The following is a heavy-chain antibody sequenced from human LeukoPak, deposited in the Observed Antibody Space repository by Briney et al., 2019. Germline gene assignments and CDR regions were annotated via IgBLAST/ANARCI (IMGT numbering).Heavy chain of an antibody. CDR2: IYTSGST. Sequence: SETLSPTCTVSGGSISSGSYYWSWIRQPAGKGLEWIGRIYTSGSTNYNPSLKSRVTISVDTSKNQFSLKLSSVTAADTAVYYCARSRYSSGTYYFDYWGQGTLVTVSS. V-gene: IGHV4-61*02. J-gene: IGHJ4*02. D-gene: IGHD3-10*01. CDR1: GGSISSGSYY. CDR3: ARSRYSSGTYYFDY.